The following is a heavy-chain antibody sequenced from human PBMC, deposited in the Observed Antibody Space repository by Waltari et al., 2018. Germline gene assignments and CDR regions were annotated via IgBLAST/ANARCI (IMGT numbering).Heavy chain of an antibody. Sequence: QVQLVESGGGVVQPGRSLTLSCAASGFTFSNSGMHWVRQAPGKGLDWVAVISHDGVDKYYADSVKGRLTIFRDNSKDTLYVQIKSPRSEDTGLYYCVKDGTTTAGYFDHWGQGTPVTVSS. V-gene: IGHV3-30*18. J-gene: IGHJ4*02. CDR1: GFTFSNSG. D-gene: IGHD1-1*01. CDR2: ISHDGVDK. CDR3: VKDGTTTAGYFDH.